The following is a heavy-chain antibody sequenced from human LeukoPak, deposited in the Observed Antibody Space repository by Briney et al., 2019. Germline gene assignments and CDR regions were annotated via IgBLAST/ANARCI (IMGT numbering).Heavy chain of an antibody. V-gene: IGHV3-21*06. CDR1: GFTFRSYW. CDR3: ARDLGVYIVASQFGY. Sequence: GGSLRLSCGASGFTFRSYWMHWVRQAPGKGLEWVSCISSSSSYIYYADSVKGRFTISRDNAKNSLYLQMNSLRVEDTAVYYCARDLGVYIVASQFGYWGQGTLVTVSS. J-gene: IGHJ4*02. CDR2: ISSSSSYI. D-gene: IGHD5-12*01.